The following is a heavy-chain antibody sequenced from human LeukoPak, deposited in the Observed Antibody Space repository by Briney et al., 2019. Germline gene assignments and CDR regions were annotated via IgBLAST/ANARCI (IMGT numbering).Heavy chain of an antibody. Sequence: GGSLRLSCAASGFTVSVNYMTWVRQSPGKGLEWVSVIYIDGATYYADSVKGRLTISRDDSKNTLYLQMNSLKTEDTAVYYCTTEFRFGELIFDYWGQGTLVTVSS. J-gene: IGHJ4*02. CDR3: TTEFRFGELIFDY. CDR1: GFTVSVNY. CDR2: IYIDGAT. D-gene: IGHD3-10*01. V-gene: IGHV3-66*01.